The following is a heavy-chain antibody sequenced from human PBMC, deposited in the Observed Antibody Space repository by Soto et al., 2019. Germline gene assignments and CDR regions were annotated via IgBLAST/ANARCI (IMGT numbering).Heavy chain of an antibody. J-gene: IGHJ5*02. CDR3: ARLPTGYPNWFDP. Sequence: SETLPLTCTVSGASISTNHHNWAWVRQPPGKGLEWMGNIHYRGDTYFNPSLGSRLSMSVDTSKNQFSLKLTSVTAADTAVYYCARLPTGYPNWFDPWGQGTLVTVSS. V-gene: IGHV4-39*01. D-gene: IGHD3-9*01. CDR2: IHYRGDT. CDR1: GASISTNHHN.